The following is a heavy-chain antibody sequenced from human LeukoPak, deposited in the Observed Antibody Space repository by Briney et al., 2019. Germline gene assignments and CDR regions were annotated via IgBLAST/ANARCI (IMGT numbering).Heavy chain of an antibody. CDR2: IIPILGIA. Sequence: GSSVKVSCKATGCTFSSYTISWVRQAPGQGLEWMGRIIPILGIANYAQKFQGRVTITADKSTSTAYIELSSLRSEDTAVYYCARGIPAASSSGTIYYFDYWGQGTLVTVSS. D-gene: IGHD2-2*01. V-gene: IGHV1-69*02. J-gene: IGHJ4*02. CDR1: GCTFSSYT. CDR3: ARGIPAASSSGTIYYFDY.